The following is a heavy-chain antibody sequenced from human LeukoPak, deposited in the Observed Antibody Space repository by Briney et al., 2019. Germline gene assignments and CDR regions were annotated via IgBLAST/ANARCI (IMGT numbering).Heavy chain of an antibody. Sequence: SETLSLTCTVSGGSIRSYYWSWIRQPLGKGLEWIGYIYHSGSTNNNPSLKNRLTMSLDTSKNQFSLKLSSVTAADTAVYYCARGSLGRAVMFFDYWGQGTLVTVSS. J-gene: IGHJ4*02. V-gene: IGHV4-59*01. CDR2: IYHSGST. CDR3: ARGSLGRAVMFFDY. CDR1: GGSIRSYY. D-gene: IGHD3-10*01.